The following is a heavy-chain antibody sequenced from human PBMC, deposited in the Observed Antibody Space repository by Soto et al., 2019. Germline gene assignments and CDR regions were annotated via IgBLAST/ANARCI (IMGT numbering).Heavy chain of an antibody. V-gene: IGHV3-33*01. Sequence: QVQLVESGGGVVQPGRSLRLSCAASGFTFSSYGMHWVRQAPGKGLEWVAVIWYDGSNKYYADSVKGRFTISRDNSKNTLYLQMNSLRAEDTAVYYCARELGYCSGGSCSGDYYYYYYMYVWGKGTTVTVSS. CDR3: ARELGYCSGGSCSGDYYYYYYMYV. J-gene: IGHJ6*03. CDR2: IWYDGSNK. CDR1: GFTFSSYG. D-gene: IGHD2-15*01.